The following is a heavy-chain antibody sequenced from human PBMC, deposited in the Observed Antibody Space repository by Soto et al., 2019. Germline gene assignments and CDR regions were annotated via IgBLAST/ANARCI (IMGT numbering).Heavy chain of an antibody. J-gene: IGHJ6*02. CDR3: ARVPCTNGVCYNSFYYYYYGMDV. V-gene: IGHV1-69*06. CDR1: GGTFSSYA. D-gene: IGHD2-8*01. CDR2: IIPIFGTA. Sequence: ASVKVSCKASGGTFSSYAISWVRQAPGQGLKWMGGIIPIFGTANYAQKFQGRVTITADKSTSTAYMELSSLRSEDTAVYYCARVPCTNGVCYNSFYYYYYGMDVWGQGTTVTVSS.